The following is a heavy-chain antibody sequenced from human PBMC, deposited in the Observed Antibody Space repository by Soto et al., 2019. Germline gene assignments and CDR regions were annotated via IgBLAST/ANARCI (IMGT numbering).Heavy chain of an antibody. V-gene: IGHV4-59*01. CDR1: GGSISSYY. CDR3: ARDGPLTIFQH. CDR2: IYYSGST. D-gene: IGHD3-9*01. Sequence: SETLSLTCTVSGGSISSYYWSWIRQPPGKGLEWIGYIYYSGSTNYNPSLKSRVTISVDTSKNQFSLKLSSVTAADTAVYYCARDGPLTIFQHWGQGTLVTVSS. J-gene: IGHJ1*01.